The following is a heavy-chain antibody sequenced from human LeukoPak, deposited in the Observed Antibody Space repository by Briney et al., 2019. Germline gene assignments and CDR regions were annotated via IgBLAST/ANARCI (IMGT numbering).Heavy chain of an antibody. J-gene: IGHJ5*02. CDR2: INAGSGNT. CDR1: GYTFTSYA. CDR3: ATQELRYFDWLLRGWFDP. D-gene: IGHD3-9*01. Sequence: ASVKVSCKASGYTFTSYAMHWVRQAPGQRLEWMGWINAGSGNTKYSQKFQGRVTITRDTSTDTAYMELSSLRSEDTAVYYCATQELRYFDWLLRGWFDPWGQGTLVTVSS. V-gene: IGHV1-3*01.